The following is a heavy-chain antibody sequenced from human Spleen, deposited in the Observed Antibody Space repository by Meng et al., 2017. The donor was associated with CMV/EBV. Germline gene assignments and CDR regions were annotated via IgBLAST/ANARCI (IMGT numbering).Heavy chain of an antibody. CDR2: ISSSGTTI. Sequence: GGSLRLSCTASGFTFSDYYMSWIRQAPGKGLEWVSSISSSGTTIHYGDSVKGRFSVSRDNAQNSLYLQMDRLSAEDTALYYCARRAGSFMSLFYYNWWGQGTLVTVSS. V-gene: IGHV3-11*01. CDR3: ARRAGSFMSLFYYNW. J-gene: IGHJ4*02. CDR1: GFTFSDYY. D-gene: IGHD3-10*01.